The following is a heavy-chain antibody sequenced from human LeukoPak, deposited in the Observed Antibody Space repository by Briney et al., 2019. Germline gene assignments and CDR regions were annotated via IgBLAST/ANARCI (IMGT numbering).Heavy chain of an antibody. CDR2: IHYSGST. Sequence: TSETLSLTCTVSGGSISSGAYYWSWVRQHRGKGVEWIGYIHYSGSTYYNPSLKSRTFISIDSSKNQFSLNLSSVTAADTAVYYCARRGGYDFWNYWGQGTLVTVSS. V-gene: IGHV4-31*03. CDR3: ARRGGYDFWNY. D-gene: IGHD3-3*01. CDR1: GGSISSGAYY. J-gene: IGHJ4*02.